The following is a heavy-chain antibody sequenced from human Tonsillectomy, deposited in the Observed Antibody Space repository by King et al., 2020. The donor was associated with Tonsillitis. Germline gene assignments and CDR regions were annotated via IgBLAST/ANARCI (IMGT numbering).Heavy chain of an antibody. CDR3: GREYWGAFDI. CDR2: INPSGTNT. CDR1: GFTFSDYY. Sequence: QVQLVESGGGLVKPGGSLRLSCATSGFTFSDYYMSWIRQAPGKGLEWIPLINPSGTNTNYVDSVRGRFTISRDNAKNSMFLQMNSLRAEDTGVYYCGREYWGAFDIWGQGTMVTVSS. J-gene: IGHJ3*02. V-gene: IGHV3-11*06. D-gene: IGHD2-8*02.